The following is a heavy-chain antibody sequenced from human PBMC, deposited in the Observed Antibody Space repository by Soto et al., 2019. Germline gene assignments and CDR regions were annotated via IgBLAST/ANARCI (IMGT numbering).Heavy chain of an antibody. J-gene: IGHJ6*03. CDR3: ARGRTRAARPIYYYYYMDV. CDR1: GYTFTSYD. V-gene: IGHV1-8*01. CDR2: MNPNSGNT. Sequence: QVQLVQSGAEVKKPGASVKVSCKASGYTFTSYDINWVRQATGQGLEWMGWMNPNSGNTGYAQKYTGRVTMTRNTSISTAYMELSSLRSEDTAVYYCARGRTRAARPIYYYYYMDVWGKGTTVTVSS. D-gene: IGHD6-6*01.